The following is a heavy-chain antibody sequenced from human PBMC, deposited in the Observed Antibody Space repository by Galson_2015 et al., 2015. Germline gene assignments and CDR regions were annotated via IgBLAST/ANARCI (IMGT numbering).Heavy chain of an antibody. CDR3: ARESNLFIAAAATHFDY. CDR2: INPNSGGT. V-gene: IGHV1-2*06. Sequence: SVKVSCKASGGTFTGYYMHWVRQAPGQGLEWMGRINPNSGGTNYAQKFQGRVTMTRDTSISTAYMELSRLRSDDTAVYYCARESNLFIAAAATHFDYWGQGTLVTVSS. CDR1: GGTFTGYY. D-gene: IGHD6-13*01. J-gene: IGHJ4*02.